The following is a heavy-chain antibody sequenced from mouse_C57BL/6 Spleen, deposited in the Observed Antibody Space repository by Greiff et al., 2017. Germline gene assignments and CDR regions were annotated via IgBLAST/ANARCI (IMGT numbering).Heavy chain of an antibody. Sequence: DVMLVESGGDLVKPGGSLKLSCAASGFTFSSYGMSWVRQTPDKRLEWVATISSGGSYTYYPDSVKGRFTISRDNAKNTLYLQMSSLKSEDTAMYYCARLSTVVSYWYFDVWGTGTTVTVSS. J-gene: IGHJ1*03. V-gene: IGHV5-6*02. D-gene: IGHD1-1*01. CDR1: GFTFSSYG. CDR3: ARLSTVVSYWYFDV. CDR2: ISSGGSYT.